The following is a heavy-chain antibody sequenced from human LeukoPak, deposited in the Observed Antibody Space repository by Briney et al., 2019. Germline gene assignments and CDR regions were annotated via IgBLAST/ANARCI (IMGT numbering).Heavy chain of an antibody. CDR2: IYNSGST. J-gene: IGHJ6*03. CDR3: ARVPRYCTGSSCWDYYYYMDV. CDR1: GGSISGNY. V-gene: IGHV4-4*07. D-gene: IGHD2-8*02. Sequence: SQTLSLTCTVSGGSISGNYWTWIRQPAGKGLEWIGRIYNSGSTNYNPSLKSRVAMSVDTSRNLYSLNLRSVTAADTAVYYCARVPRYCTGSSCWDYYYYMDVWGTGTTVTVSS.